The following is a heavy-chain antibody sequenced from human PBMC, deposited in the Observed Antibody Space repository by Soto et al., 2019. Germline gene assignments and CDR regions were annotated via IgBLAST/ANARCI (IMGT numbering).Heavy chain of an antibody. CDR3: VHSRCCGDRLQSHSSNYCYAVDI. J-gene: IGHJ6*02. D-gene: IGHD2-21*02. CDR1: GFSLSTGGMG. V-gene: IGHV2-5*02. CDR2: IYWAGDR. Sequence: QITLKESGPPLVKPTQTLTLTCTFSGFSLSTGGMGVGWIRQPPGKALEWLALIYWAGDRRYRPSLMSRLTLAKDTSKNEVVLTLTNMDPVDTATYYCVHSRCCGDRLQSHSSNYCYAVDIWGQGTTFTVSS.